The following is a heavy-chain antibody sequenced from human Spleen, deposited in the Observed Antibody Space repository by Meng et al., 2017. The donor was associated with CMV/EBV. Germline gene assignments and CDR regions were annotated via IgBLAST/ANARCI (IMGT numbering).Heavy chain of an antibody. CDR1: A. CDR2: ISYDGMNK. V-gene: IGHV3-30*04. Sequence: ATHWVGQSPGKGMECVAIISYDGMNKFYADSEKGRFTVSRENSQGTLYLQMDSLSAEDTSIYYCARGYCTSRTSCYPYYLDYWGQGTLVTVSS. J-gene: IGHJ4*02. D-gene: IGHD2-2*01. CDR3: ARGYCTSRTSCYPYYLDY.